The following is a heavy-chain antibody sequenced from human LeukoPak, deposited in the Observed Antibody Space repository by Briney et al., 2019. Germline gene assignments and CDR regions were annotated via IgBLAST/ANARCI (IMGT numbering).Heavy chain of an antibody. CDR3: ARDMSYSGDDFRFFDY. D-gene: IGHD5-12*01. CDR2: ISSSGSAI. J-gene: IGHJ4*02. CDR1: GFTFSNAW. Sequence: GGSLRLSCAASGFTFSNAWMSWVRQAPGKGLEWISSISSSGSAIYYADSVKGRFTISRDNAKNSLYLQMNSLRAEDTAVYYCARDMSYSGDDFRFFDYWGQGTLVTVSS. V-gene: IGHV3-11*04.